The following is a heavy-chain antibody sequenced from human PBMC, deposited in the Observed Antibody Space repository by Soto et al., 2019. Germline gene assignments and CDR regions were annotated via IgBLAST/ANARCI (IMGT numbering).Heavy chain of an antibody. CDR2: IYYSGST. Sequence: SETLSLTCTVSGGSISSSSYYWGWIRQPPGKGLEWIGSIYYSGSTYYNPSLKSRVTISVDTSKNQFSLKLSSVTAADTAVYYCARRGITGTHRGYYYYGMDVWGQGTTVTVPS. D-gene: IGHD1-20*01. J-gene: IGHJ6*02. CDR1: GGSISSSSYY. V-gene: IGHV4-39*01. CDR3: ARRGITGTHRGYYYYGMDV.